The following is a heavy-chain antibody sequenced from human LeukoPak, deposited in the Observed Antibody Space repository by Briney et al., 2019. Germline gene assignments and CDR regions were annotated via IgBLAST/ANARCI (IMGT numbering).Heavy chain of an antibody. CDR3: ARGDYYESRGYVAAY. Sequence: PGGSLRLSCAASGFTFSSYAMSWVRQAPGKGLEWVAVISYDGSNKCYADSVKGRFTISRDNSKHTFYLEMNTLRAEDTAVYYCARGDYYESRGYVAAYWGQGTLVTVS. CDR1: GFTFSSYA. V-gene: IGHV3-30*04. D-gene: IGHD3-22*01. CDR2: ISYDGSNK. J-gene: IGHJ4*02.